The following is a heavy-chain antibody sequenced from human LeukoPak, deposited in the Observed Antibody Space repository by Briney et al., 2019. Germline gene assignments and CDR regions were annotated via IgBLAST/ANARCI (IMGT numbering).Heavy chain of an antibody. CDR2: ISSSGNTI. V-gene: IGHV3-48*03. D-gene: IGHD6-19*01. CDR1: GFTFSSYE. CDR3: ARIRAV. Sequence: GGSLRLSCAASGFTFSSYEVNWVRQAAGKGLEWVSYISSSGNTIYYADSVKGRFTISRDNAKNSLYLQMNSLRDEDTAVCYCARIRAVWGEGTLVTVSS. J-gene: IGHJ1*01.